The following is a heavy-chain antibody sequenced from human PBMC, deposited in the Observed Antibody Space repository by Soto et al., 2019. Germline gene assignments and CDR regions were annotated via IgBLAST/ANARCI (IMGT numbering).Heavy chain of an antibody. CDR2: IHHSGST. V-gene: IGHV4-31*03. CDR1: GGSISSGGYY. CDR3: VRGVLS. J-gene: IGHJ1*01. D-gene: IGHD3-10*01. Sequence: QVQLQESGPGLVKASQTLSLTCNVSGGSISSGGYYWTWIRQHPGKGLEWIGNIHHSGSTFYNPSLKSRVSISVDPSTNHFSLKLSSVTAADTAVYFCVRGVLSWGQGTLVTVSS.